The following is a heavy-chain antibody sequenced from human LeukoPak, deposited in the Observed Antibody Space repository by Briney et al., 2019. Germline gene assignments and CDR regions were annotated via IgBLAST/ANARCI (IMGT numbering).Heavy chain of an antibody. CDR1: GFTFSSYW. CDR3: AREVGGWTRFDY. V-gene: IGHV3-7*01. CDR2: IKQDGSEK. Sequence: TGGSLRLSCAASGFTFSSYWISWVRQAPGKGLEWVANIKQDGSEKYYVDSVKGRFTISRDNAKNSLYLQMNSLRAEDTAVYYCAREVGGWTRFDYWGQGTLVTVSS. D-gene: IGHD6-19*01. J-gene: IGHJ4*02.